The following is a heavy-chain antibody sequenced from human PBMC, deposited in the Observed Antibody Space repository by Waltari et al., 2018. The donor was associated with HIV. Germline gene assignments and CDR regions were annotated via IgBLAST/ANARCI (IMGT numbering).Heavy chain of an antibody. Sequence: EVQLVASGGGLVQPGGSLRLSCAASGFTFSSYCMTWVRQAPGKGLEWVANIKQDGSEKYYADSVKGRFTISRDNAKNSLYLQMNSLRAEDTAVYYCASQYCSGGSCYDYWGQGTLVTVSS. CDR2: IKQDGSEK. D-gene: IGHD2-15*01. J-gene: IGHJ4*02. CDR3: ASQYCSGGSCYDY. V-gene: IGHV3-7*01. CDR1: GFTFSSYC.